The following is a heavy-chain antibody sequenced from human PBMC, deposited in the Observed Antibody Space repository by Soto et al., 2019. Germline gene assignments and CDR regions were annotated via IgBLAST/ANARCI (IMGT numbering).Heavy chain of an antibody. Sequence: EVQLVESGGGLVQPGGSLRLSCAASGFTFSSYSMNWVRQAPGKGLEWVSYISSSSSTIYYADSVKGRFTISRDNAKNSLYLQMNSLRAEDTAVYYCARDLRRIEYYFDYWGQGTLVTVSS. V-gene: IGHV3-48*01. CDR3: ARDLRRIEYYFDY. J-gene: IGHJ4*02. D-gene: IGHD2-15*01. CDR1: GFTFSSYS. CDR2: ISSSSSTI.